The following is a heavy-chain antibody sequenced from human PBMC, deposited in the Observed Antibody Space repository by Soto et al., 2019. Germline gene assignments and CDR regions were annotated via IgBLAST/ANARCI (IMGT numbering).Heavy chain of an antibody. CDR1: GYSFTSYW. CDR3: ARRISSGGSVNGMDV. V-gene: IGHV5-10-1*01. D-gene: IGHD2-15*01. J-gene: IGHJ6*02. Sequence: GESLKISCKGSGYSFTSYWISWVRQMPGKGLEWMGRIDPSDSYTNYSPSFQGHVTISADKSISTAYLQWSSLKASDTAMYYCARRISSGGSVNGMDVWGQGTTVTVSS. CDR2: IDPSDSYT.